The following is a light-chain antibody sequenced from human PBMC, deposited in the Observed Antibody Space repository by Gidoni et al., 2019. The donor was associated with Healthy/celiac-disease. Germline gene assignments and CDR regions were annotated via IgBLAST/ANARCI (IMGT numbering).Light chain of an antibody. J-gene: IGKJ2*01. V-gene: IGKV1-5*03. CDR3: QQYNSYSMYT. CDR2: KAS. CDR1: QSISSW. Sequence: DIQMTQSPSTLSASVGDRVTSTCRASQSISSWLAWYQQKPGKAPKLLIYKASSLESGVPSRFSGSGSGTEFTLTISSLQPDDFATYYCQQYNSYSMYTFGQGTKLDIK.